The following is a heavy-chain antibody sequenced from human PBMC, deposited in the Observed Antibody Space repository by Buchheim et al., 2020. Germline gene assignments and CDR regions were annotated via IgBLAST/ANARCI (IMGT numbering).Heavy chain of an antibody. CDR3: ARVCASGNYYYYMDV. CDR2: IKQDGSEK. D-gene: IGHD3-10*01. Sequence: EVQLVESGGGLVQPGGSLRLSCAASGFTFSNYWMSWVRQAPGKGLEWVANIKQDGSEKYYVDSVKGRFTISRDHAKNPLYLKMDSLRAEDTAVYYCARVCASGNYYYYMDVWGKGTT. V-gene: IGHV3-7*01. J-gene: IGHJ6*03. CDR1: GFTFSNYW.